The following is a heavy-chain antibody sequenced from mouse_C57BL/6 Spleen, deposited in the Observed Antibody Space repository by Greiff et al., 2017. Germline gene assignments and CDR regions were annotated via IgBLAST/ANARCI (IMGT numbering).Heavy chain of an antibody. V-gene: IGHV1-9*01. J-gene: IGHJ2*01. CDR3: ARRDCDFDY. CDR1: GYTFTGYW. Sequence: QVQLQQSGAELMKPGASVKLSCKASGYTFTGYWIHWVKQRPGHGLEWIGEIFPGSGGTNYNEKFKGKATFTADTSSNTAYMRLSSLTKEDSAIYYCARRDCDFDYWGQGTTLTVSS. CDR2: IFPGSGGT. D-gene: IGHD3-3*01.